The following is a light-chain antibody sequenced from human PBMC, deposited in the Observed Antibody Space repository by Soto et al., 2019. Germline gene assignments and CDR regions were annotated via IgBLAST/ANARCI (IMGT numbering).Light chain of an antibody. Sequence: EIVLTQSPATMSLSPGNRATLSCRASQSVSGYLAWYQQKPGQAHRLLIYDASNRATGIPARFSGSGSGTDFTLTITSREPEDFAVYYFQQRSNWPSTFGGGTKVEI. CDR3: QQRSNWPST. CDR1: QSVSGY. J-gene: IGKJ4*01. CDR2: DAS. V-gene: IGKV3-11*01.